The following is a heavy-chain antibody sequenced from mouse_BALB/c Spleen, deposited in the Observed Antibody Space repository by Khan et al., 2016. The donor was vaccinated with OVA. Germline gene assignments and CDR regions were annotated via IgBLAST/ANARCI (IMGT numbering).Heavy chain of an antibody. CDR2: IWGDGNT. J-gene: IGHJ4*01. CDR1: GFSLTSYG. Sequence: QVQLKESGPGLVAPSQSLSITCTVSGFSLTSYGVSWVCQPPGKGLEWLGVIWGDGNTNFHSALRSRLSISKDNSKSQVFLKLNSLQTDDKATYYCAKDRGYYAVDYWGQGTSVTVSS. V-gene: IGHV2-3*01. CDR3: AKDRGYYAVDY.